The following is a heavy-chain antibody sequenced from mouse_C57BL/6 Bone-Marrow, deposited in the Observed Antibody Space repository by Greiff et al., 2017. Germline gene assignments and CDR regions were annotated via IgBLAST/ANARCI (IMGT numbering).Heavy chain of an antibody. D-gene: IGHD1-1*01. V-gene: IGHV5-6*01. J-gene: IGHJ2*01. CDR2: ISSGGSYT. CDR3: ARQPTTVVAYYFDY. Sequence: VKLVESGGDLVKPGGSLKLSCAASGFTFSSYGMSWVRQTPDKRLEWVATISSGGSYTYYPDSVKGRFTISRDNAKNTLYLHMSSLKSEDTAMYYCARQPTTVVAYYFDYWGQGTTLTVSS. CDR1: GFTFSSYG.